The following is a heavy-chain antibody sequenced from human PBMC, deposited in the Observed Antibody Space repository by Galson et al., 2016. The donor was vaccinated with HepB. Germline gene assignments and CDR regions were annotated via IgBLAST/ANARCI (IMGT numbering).Heavy chain of an antibody. V-gene: IGHV3-43*01. CDR1: GFTFAPYF. Sequence: SLRLSCAASGFTFAPYFMHWVRQVPGKGLEWVALISFDGGLAYYSDSVKGRFIISRDNSKSSLYLLMNNLRSEDTALYYCGKDKDSAGGTPDYFDFWGRGTLVTVSS. CDR3: GKDKDSAGGTPDYFDF. D-gene: IGHD6-13*01. CDR2: ISFDGGLA. J-gene: IGHJ4*02.